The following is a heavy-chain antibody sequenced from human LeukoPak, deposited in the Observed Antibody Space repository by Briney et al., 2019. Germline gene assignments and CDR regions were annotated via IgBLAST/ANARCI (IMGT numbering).Heavy chain of an antibody. J-gene: IGHJ4*02. CDR3: ARDKGYYYDSSGYYGYFDN. CDR1: GFIFRTYG. Sequence: GGSLRLSCAASGFIFRTYGMHWVRQAPGKGLEWVAVIWYDGSKQYYADSVKGRFTISRDNSKNTLDLQMNSLRVEDTAVYYCARDKGYYYDSSGYYGYFDNWGQGALVTASS. V-gene: IGHV3-33*01. D-gene: IGHD3-22*01. CDR2: IWYDGSKQ.